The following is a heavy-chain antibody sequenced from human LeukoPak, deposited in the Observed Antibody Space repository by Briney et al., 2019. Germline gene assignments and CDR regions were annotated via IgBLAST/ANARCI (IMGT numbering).Heavy chain of an antibody. CDR3: ARRTAMDSYFDY. Sequence: GSSVKVSCKASGGTCSSYAISWVRQAPGQGLEWMGGIIPIFGTANYAQKFQGRVTITADESTSTAYMELSSLRSEDTAVYYCARRTAMDSYFDYWGQGTLVTVSS. V-gene: IGHV1-69*01. J-gene: IGHJ4*02. CDR1: GGTCSSYA. D-gene: IGHD5-18*01. CDR2: IIPIFGTA.